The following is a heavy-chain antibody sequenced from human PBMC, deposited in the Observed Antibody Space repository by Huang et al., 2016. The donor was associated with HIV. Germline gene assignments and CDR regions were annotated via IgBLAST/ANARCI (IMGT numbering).Heavy chain of an antibody. V-gene: IGHV4-39*02. D-gene: IGHD3-10*01. CDR2: IYYRGST. CDR3: ARLPGSITMIRGVITDPY. CDR1: GGSIRSDNYY. Sequence: QLQLQESGPGLVKPSETLSLTCTVSGGSIRSDNYYWGWIRQPPGQGREWIGSIYYRGSTYYNPSRKRRVTITVDTSKNHFSLRMRSVTAADTAVYYCARLPGSITMIRGVITDPYWGQGTLVTVSS. J-gene: IGHJ4*02.